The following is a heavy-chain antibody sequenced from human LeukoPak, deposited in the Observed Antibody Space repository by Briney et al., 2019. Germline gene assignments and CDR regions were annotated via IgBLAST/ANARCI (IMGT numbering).Heavy chain of an antibody. CDR1: EFSFGTTW. J-gene: IGHJ4*02. D-gene: IGHD3-22*01. Sequence: PGGSLRLPCAASEFSFGTTWMHCVRQPPGQGLVWVARITSDGTSTSYAESVKGRFTISRDNSKNTLYLQMNSLRAEDTAVYYCAKDGGASSGYFDYWGQGTLVTVSS. V-gene: IGHV3-74*03. CDR2: ITSDGTST. CDR3: AKDGGASSGYFDY.